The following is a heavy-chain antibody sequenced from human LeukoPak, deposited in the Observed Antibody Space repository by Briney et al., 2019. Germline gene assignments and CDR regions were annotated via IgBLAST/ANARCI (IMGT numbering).Heavy chain of an antibody. Sequence: GRSLRLSCAASGFTFSSYGMHWVRQAPGKGLEWVAVIWYGGSNKYYADSVKGRFTISRDNSKNTLYLQMNSLRAEDTAVYYCAKNNYDILTGSLDYWGQGTLVTVSS. V-gene: IGHV3-33*06. D-gene: IGHD3-9*01. CDR1: GFTFSSYG. J-gene: IGHJ4*02. CDR3: AKNNYDILTGSLDY. CDR2: IWYGGSNK.